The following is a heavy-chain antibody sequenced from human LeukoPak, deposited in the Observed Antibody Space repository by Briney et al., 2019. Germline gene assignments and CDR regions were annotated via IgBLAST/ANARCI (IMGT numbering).Heavy chain of an antibody. D-gene: IGHD6-13*01. CDR1: GGTFSSYA. V-gene: IGHV1-69*01. Sequence: GSSVKVSCKASGGTFSSYALTWVRQAPGQGLEWMGGIIPIFGTANYAQKFQGRVTITADESTSTAYMELSSLRSEDTAVYYCARVSSSSSRWFDPWGQGTLVTVSS. CDR2: IIPIFGTA. J-gene: IGHJ5*02. CDR3: ARVSSSSSRWFDP.